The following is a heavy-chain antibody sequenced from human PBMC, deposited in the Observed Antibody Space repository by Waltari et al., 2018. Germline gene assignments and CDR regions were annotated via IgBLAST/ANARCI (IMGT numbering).Heavy chain of an antibody. Sequence: QVQLQQWGAGLLKPSETLSLTCAVYGGSFSGYYWSWIRQPPGKGLEWIGEINHSGSTNYNPSLKSRVTISVDTSKNQFSLKLSSVTAADTAVYYCARAYGYSSGASYYYYGMDVWGQGTTVTVSS. V-gene: IGHV4-34*01. D-gene: IGHD6-19*01. CDR3: ARAYGYSSGASYYYYGMDV. CDR2: INHSGST. J-gene: IGHJ6*02. CDR1: GGSFSGYY.